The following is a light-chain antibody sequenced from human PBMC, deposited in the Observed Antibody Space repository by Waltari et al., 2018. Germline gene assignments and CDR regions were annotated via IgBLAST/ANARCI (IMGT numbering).Light chain of an antibody. Sequence: QSALTQPASVSGSPGQSITIPCTGTSSDVGGYNYVSWYQQHPGKAPKLRIYDVNKWPSGMSASFSGSNAGNTASLTISGLQAEDEADYYCCSYGGGSIAIFGGGTKLTVL. V-gene: IGLV2-14*03. CDR1: SSDVGGYNY. J-gene: IGLJ2*01. CDR3: CSYGGGSIAI. CDR2: DVN.